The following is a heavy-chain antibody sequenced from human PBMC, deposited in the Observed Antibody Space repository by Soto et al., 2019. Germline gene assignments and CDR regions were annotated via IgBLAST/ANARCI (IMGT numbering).Heavy chain of an antibody. CDR2: ISYDGSNK. CDR1: GFTFSSYG. J-gene: IGHJ4*02. V-gene: IGHV3-30*18. CDR3: AKVGSLGRDYGDTGLFDY. D-gene: IGHD4-17*01. Sequence: GGSLRLSCAASGFTFSSYGMHWVRQAPGKGLEWAAVISYDGSNKYYADSVKGRFTISRDNSKNTLYLQMNSLRAEDTAVYYCAKVGSLGRDYGDTGLFDYWGQGTLVTVSS.